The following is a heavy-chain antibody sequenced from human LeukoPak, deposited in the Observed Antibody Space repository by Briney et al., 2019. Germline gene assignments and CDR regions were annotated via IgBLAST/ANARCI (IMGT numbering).Heavy chain of an antibody. J-gene: IGHJ4*02. CDR3: ARVRLWFGAYFDY. CDR2: ISSTGST. Sequence: SETLSLFCTVSGDSISGYYWSWFRQSPGKGPEYIGFISSTGSTDYNPSLKSRVSMSMDTSKKHFSLTLRSVTAADTAVYYCARVRLWFGAYFDYWGQGTLVTVSS. D-gene: IGHD5-18*01. CDR1: GDSISGYY. V-gene: IGHV4-59*01.